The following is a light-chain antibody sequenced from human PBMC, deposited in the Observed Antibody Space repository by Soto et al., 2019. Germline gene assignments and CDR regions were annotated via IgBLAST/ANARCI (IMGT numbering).Light chain of an antibody. CDR2: DAS. CDR1: QSVNIY. V-gene: IGKV3-11*01. Sequence: EIVLPQSPATLSLSPGERATLSCRASQSVNIYLAWYQQKPGQAPRLLIYDASNRATGIPARFSGSWSGTDFTLTISSLEPEDFAVYYCQHRSGFTFGTGTKVDIK. CDR3: QHRSGFT. J-gene: IGKJ3*01.